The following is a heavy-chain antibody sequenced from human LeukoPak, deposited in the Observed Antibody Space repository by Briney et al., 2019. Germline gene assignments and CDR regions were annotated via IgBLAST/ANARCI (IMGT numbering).Heavy chain of an antibody. Sequence: SDTLSLTCAVSGYFISSSNWWGWIRQPPGKGLEWIGYIYYSGSTYYNPSLKSRVTISVGTSKNQFSLKLSSVTAADTAVYYCALGEGAFDIWGQGTMVTVSS. J-gene: IGHJ3*02. CDR3: ALGEGAFDI. CDR2: IYYSGST. CDR1: GYFISSSNW. D-gene: IGHD3-10*01. V-gene: IGHV4-28*01.